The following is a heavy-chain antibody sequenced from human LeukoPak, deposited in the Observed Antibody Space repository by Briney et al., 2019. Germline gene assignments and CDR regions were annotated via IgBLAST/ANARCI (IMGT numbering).Heavy chain of an antibody. J-gene: IGHJ4*02. CDR1: GGSISSYY. V-gene: IGHV4-59*01. D-gene: IGHD5-18*01. Sequence: SETLSLTCTVSGGSISSYYWSWIRQPPGKGLEWIGYIYYSGSTNYNPSLKGRVTISVDTSKNQFSLKLSSVTAADTAVYYCARERGYSYYFDYWGQGTLVTVSS. CDR3: ARERGYSYYFDY. CDR2: IYYSGST.